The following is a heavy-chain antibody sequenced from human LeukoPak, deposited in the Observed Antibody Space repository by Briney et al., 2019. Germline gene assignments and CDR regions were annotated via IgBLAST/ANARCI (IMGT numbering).Heavy chain of an antibody. CDR2: INPNSGDT. J-gene: IGHJ4*02. Sequence: GASVKVSCKASGYSFTGYYMHWVRQVPGQGLEWMGWINPNSGDTNYAQNFQGRATMTRDTSISTAYMELSRLRSDDTAVYYCAREGWTTKSFDYWGQGTLVTASS. CDR1: GYSFTGYY. CDR3: AREGWTTKSFDY. V-gene: IGHV1-2*02. D-gene: IGHD1-1*01.